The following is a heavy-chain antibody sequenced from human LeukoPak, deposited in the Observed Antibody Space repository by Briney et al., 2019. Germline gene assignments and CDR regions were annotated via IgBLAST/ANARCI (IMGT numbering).Heavy chain of an antibody. CDR1: GFSFSSYW. Sequence: GRSLRLSCIASGFSFSSYWIHWVRQPPGKGLVWVSRINNDGGGTIYADSVKGRFTISRDNSKNTLYLQMNSLRAEDTAIYYCAKQSLLLRGPLLIYYFDFWGQGTLVTVSS. V-gene: IGHV3-74*01. D-gene: IGHD3-10*01. J-gene: IGHJ4*02. CDR2: INNDGGGT. CDR3: AKQSLLLRGPLLIYYFDF.